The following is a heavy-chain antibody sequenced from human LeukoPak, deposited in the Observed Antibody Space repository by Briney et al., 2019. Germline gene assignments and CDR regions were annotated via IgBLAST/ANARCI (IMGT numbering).Heavy chain of an antibody. Sequence: KESGPTLVKPTQTLTLTCTFSGYSLSTSGVGVGWIRQPPGKALEWLALIYWDDDKRYSSSLKSRLTITKDTSKNQVVLTMTNMDPVDTATYYCAHSEQWLVPYYFDYWGQGTLVTVSS. CDR2: IYWDDDK. D-gene: IGHD6-19*01. V-gene: IGHV2-5*02. CDR1: GYSLSTSGVG. CDR3: AHSEQWLVPYYFDY. J-gene: IGHJ4*02.